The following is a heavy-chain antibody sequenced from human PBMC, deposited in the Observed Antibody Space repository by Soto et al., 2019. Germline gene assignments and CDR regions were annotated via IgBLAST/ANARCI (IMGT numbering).Heavy chain of an antibody. Sequence: GGSLRLSRAASGFPFGDHAMHWVRQAPGKGLEWVSAITGRGDTTYYADSVKGRFTVSRDNSKNTLFLQMMSLRAEDTAVYYCAKDLYVQPPSGWFDPWGQGTVVTVSS. J-gene: IGHJ5*02. CDR2: ITGRGDTT. CDR3: AKDLYVQPPSGWFDP. V-gene: IGHV3-23*01. D-gene: IGHD1-26*01. CDR1: GFPFGDHA.